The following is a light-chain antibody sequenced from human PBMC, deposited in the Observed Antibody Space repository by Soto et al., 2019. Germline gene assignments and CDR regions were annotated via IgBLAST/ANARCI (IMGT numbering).Light chain of an antibody. Sequence: EIVLTQSPGTLSLSPGERATLSCRASQSVSSSYLAWYQQKPGQAPRLLIYGASSMATSIPDRFSGSGSGTDFTLTISRLEPEDFAVYYCQQYGSSPRGTFGQGTKLEIK. CDR3: QQYGSSPRGT. V-gene: IGKV3-20*01. CDR2: GAS. CDR1: QSVSSSY. J-gene: IGKJ2*02.